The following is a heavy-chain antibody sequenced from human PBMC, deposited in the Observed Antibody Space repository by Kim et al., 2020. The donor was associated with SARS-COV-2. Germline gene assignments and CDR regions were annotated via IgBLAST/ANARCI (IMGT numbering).Heavy chain of an antibody. CDR1: GFTFSSYA. CDR3: AKTRGWPYYLDY. Sequence: GGSLRLSCAASGFTFSSYAMSWVRQAPGKGLEWVSAISGSAGSTYYADSVKGRFTISRDNSKNTLYLQMNSLRAEDTAVYYCAKTRGWPYYLDYWGQGTLVTVSS. J-gene: IGHJ4*02. D-gene: IGHD6-19*01. V-gene: IGHV3-23*01. CDR2: ISGSAGST.